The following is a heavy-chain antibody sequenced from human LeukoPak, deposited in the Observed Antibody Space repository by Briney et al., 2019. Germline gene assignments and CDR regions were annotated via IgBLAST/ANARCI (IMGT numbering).Heavy chain of an antibody. J-gene: IGHJ4*02. CDR1: GCTFSSYG. CDR2: ISYDGSNK. Sequence: GGSLRLSCAASGCTFSSYGMHWVRQAPGKGLEWVAVISYDGSNKYYADSVKGRFTISRDNSKNTLYLQMNSLRAEDTAVYYCAKEDGDYPFDYWGQGTLVTVSS. D-gene: IGHD4-17*01. V-gene: IGHV3-30*18. CDR3: AKEDGDYPFDY.